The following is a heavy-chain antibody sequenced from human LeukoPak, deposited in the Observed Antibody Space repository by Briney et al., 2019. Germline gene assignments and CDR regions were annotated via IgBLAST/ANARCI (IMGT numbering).Heavy chain of an antibody. D-gene: IGHD3-22*01. V-gene: IGHV4-39*01. J-gene: IGHJ4*02. CDR2: IYYSGTT. CDR3: ARARGVSTGYRPIDY. CDR1: GGFISRNSFY. Sequence: SETLSLTCTVPGGFISRNSFYWGWIRQPPGKGLEWIGSIYYSGTTYYNPSLKSRVTISVDTSKNQFSLKLNSVTAADTAVYYCARARGVSTGYRPIDYWGQGTLVTVSS.